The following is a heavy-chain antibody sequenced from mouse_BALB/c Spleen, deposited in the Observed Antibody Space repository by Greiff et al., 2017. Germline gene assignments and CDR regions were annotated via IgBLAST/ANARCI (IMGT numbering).Heavy chain of an antibody. CDR2: INPNNGGT. Sequence: EVQGVESGPELVKPGASVKISCKTSGYTFTEYTMHWVKQSHGKSLEWIGGINPNNGGTSYNQKFKGKATLTVDKSSSTAYMELRSLTSEDSAVYYCARHYYGSRASMDYWGQGTSVTVSS. D-gene: IGHD1-1*01. J-gene: IGHJ4*01. V-gene: IGHV1-18*01. CDR3: ARHYYGSRASMDY. CDR1: GYTFTEYT.